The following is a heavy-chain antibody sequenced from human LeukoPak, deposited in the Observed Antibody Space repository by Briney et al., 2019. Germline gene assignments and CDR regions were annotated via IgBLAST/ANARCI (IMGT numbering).Heavy chain of an antibody. J-gene: IGHJ6*04. V-gene: IGHV3-30*18. CDR1: GFTFSSYG. CDR2: ISHDAKST. D-gene: IGHD3-22*01. Sequence: GGSLRLSCATSGFTFSSYGMHWVRQVPGKGLEWVTVISHDAKSTYHVDSVKGRFTISRDNSKNTLYLQMNSLRAEDTAVYCCAKDGGNYYDTAGNHLMRSYMDVWGKGTTVTVSS. CDR3: AKDGGNYYDTAGNHLMRSYMDV.